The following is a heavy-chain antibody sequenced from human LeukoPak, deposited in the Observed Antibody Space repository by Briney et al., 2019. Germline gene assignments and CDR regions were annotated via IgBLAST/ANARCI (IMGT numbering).Heavy chain of an antibody. CDR3: ARGCSSTSCYVKAFDI. V-gene: IGHV3-74*01. Sequence: GGSLRLSCAASGFTFSSYWMHWVRQAPGKGLVLVSRINSDGSSTSYADSVKGRFTISRDNAKNSLYLQMNSLRAEDTAVYYCARGCSSTSCYVKAFDIWGQGTMVTVSS. CDR2: INSDGSST. J-gene: IGHJ3*02. D-gene: IGHD2-2*01. CDR1: GFTFSSYW.